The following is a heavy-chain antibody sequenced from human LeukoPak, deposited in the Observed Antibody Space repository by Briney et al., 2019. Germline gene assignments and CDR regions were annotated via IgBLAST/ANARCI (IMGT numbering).Heavy chain of an antibody. J-gene: IGHJ3*02. CDR2: ISYDGSNK. D-gene: IGHD6-13*01. V-gene: IGHV3-30*03. Sequence: GGSLILSCAVSGFTFSSYGMHWVRQAPGKGLEWVAVISYDGSNKYYAASVKGRFTISRDNSKNTLYLQMSSLRTEDTAMYYCASEGIAAAADIWGQGTMVTVSS. CDR3: ASEGIAAAADI. CDR1: GFTFSSYG.